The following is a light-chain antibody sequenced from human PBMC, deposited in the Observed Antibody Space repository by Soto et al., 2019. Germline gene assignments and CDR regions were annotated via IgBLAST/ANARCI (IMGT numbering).Light chain of an antibody. CDR3: QQSYTTVRS. CDR2: AAS. J-gene: IGKJ4*01. Sequence: IRMTQSPSSFSASTGDRVTITCRASQSVSTYLNWYQQKPGQAPKLLIYAASTLQSGVPSRFSGSGAGTDFTLTISSLQPEDFATYFCQQSYTTVRSFGGGTKVDI. CDR1: QSVSTY. V-gene: IGKV1-39*01.